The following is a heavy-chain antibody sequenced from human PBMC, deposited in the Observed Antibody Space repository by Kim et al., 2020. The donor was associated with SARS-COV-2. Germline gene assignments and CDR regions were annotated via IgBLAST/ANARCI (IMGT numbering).Heavy chain of an antibody. CDR2: IYYSGST. V-gene: IGHV4-59*13. CDR3: AGDWSAYGDANWFDP. CDR1: GGSINNYY. J-gene: IGHJ5*02. D-gene: IGHD4-17*01. Sequence: SETLSLTCTVSGGSINNYYWSWIRQPPGKGLEWIGYIYYSGSTNYNPSLKSRVTISVDTSKNQFSLKLSSVTAADTTVYYCAGDWSAYGDANWFDPWGQGTLVTVSS.